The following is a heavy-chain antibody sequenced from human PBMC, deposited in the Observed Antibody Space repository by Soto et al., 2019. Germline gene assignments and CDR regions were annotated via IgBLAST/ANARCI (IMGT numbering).Heavy chain of an antibody. Sequence: EVQLLESGGGLVQPGGSLRLSCAASGFTFSSYAMSWVRQAPGKGLEWVSAISGSGGSTYYADSVKGRFTISRDNSKNTLYLQMNSRRDEDTAVYYCAKDPVLLWFGERGLPGPPSLLDAFDIWGQGTMVTVSS. CDR1: GFTFSSYA. V-gene: IGHV3-23*01. CDR2: ISGSGGST. J-gene: IGHJ3*02. D-gene: IGHD3-10*01. CDR3: AKDPVLLWFGERGLPGPPSLLDAFDI.